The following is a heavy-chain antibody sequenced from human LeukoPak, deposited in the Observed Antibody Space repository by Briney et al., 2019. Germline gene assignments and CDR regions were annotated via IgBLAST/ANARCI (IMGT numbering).Heavy chain of an antibody. CDR2: VYDTGST. CDR1: GDPVSRGSYY. V-gene: IGHV4-61*01. Sequence: PSETLSLTCTVSGDPVSRGSYYWSWIRPPPGKELEWIGYVYDTGSTNYNPSLKSRVTISVDTSKNEFSLKMTSVTAADTAVYYCARGFASGWYSRYDPWGQGTLVTVSS. J-gene: IGHJ5*02. D-gene: IGHD6-19*01. CDR3: ARGFASGWYSRYDP.